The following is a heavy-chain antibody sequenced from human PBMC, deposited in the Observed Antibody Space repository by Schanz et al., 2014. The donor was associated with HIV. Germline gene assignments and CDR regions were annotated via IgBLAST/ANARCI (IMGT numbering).Heavy chain of an antibody. Sequence: MPLVESGGGLVKPGESLRISCAASGFTFNYAWMSWVRQAPGKGLEWVGHIKTKTDGGTAEYAAPVKGRFSISRDDSNNMLYLQMNSLKTEDTAVYYCTTRRVLGVARDYWGQGTLVTVSS. CDR3: TTRRVLGVARDY. D-gene: IGHD3-3*01. V-gene: IGHV3-15*01. CDR2: IKTKTDGGTA. CDR1: GFTFNYAW. J-gene: IGHJ4*02.